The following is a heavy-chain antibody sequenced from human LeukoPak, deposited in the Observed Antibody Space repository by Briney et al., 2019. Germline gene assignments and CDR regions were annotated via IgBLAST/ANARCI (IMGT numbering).Heavy chain of an antibody. Sequence: GGSLRLSCAASGFTFSSYSMHWVRQAPGKGLEWVAVVSYDGTKISYGGSVKGRFTMSRDISKNTLSLQMNSLRPEDTAVYYCARDRIRIWSYAGTFDSWGQGTLVTVSS. CDR2: VSYDGTKI. CDR3: ARDRIRIWSYAGTFDS. CDR1: GFTFSSYS. J-gene: IGHJ4*02. V-gene: IGHV3-30-3*01. D-gene: IGHD5-18*01.